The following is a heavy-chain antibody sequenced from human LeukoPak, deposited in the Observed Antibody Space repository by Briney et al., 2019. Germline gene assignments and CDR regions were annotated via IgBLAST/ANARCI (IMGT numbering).Heavy chain of an antibody. D-gene: IGHD3-10*01. CDR1: GGTFISYA. V-gene: IGHV1-69*04. CDR2: IIPILGIA. J-gene: IGHJ3*02. Sequence: ASVKVSCKASGGTFISYAISWVRQAPGQGLEWRGRIIPILGIANYAQKFQGRVTITADKSTSTAYMELSSLRSEDTAVYYCARDGSSLDAFDIWGQGTMVTVSS. CDR3: ARDGSSLDAFDI.